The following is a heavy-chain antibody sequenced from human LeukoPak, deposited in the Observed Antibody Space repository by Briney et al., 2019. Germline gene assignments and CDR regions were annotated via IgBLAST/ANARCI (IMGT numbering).Heavy chain of an antibody. CDR2: MYYSGST. V-gene: IGHV4-61*01. J-gene: IGHJ3*02. D-gene: IGHD3-22*01. Sequence: SDTLSLTCTVSGGSLSSGSYYWSWIRQPPGKGLEWIGYMYYSGSTRYNPSLKSRVTISVDTSKNQFSLKLSSVAAADTAVYYCARDFYYDSSGYYDALDIWGQGTMVTVSS. CDR1: GGSLSSGSYY. CDR3: ARDFYYDSSGYYDALDI.